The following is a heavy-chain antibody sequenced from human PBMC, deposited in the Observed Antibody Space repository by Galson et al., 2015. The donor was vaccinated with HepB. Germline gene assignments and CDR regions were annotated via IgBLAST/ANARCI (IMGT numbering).Heavy chain of an antibody. Sequence: LRLSCAASGFTFSTYAMHWVRQAPDKGLEWVAVISFDGSNKYYADSVKGRFTISRDNSKNTLFLQMNSLRPEDTAVYYCARAGIQLWYPSDYWGQGTLVTVSS. CDR1: GFTFSTYA. CDR3: ARAGIQLWYPSDY. D-gene: IGHD5-24*01. J-gene: IGHJ4*02. V-gene: IGHV3-30*04. CDR2: ISFDGSNK.